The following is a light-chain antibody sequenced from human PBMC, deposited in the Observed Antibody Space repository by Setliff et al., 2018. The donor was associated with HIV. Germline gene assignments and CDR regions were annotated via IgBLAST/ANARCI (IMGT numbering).Light chain of an antibody. J-gene: IGLJ2*01. CDR2: EVS. Sequence: QSVLAQPPSVSGSPGQSVTISCTGTSSDVGSYNRVAWYQQTPGTAPKLMIYEVSNRPSGVPDRFSGSKSGNTASLTVSGLQADDEADYYCSSDGGSDTLLFGGGTKVTVL. CDR1: SSDVGSYNR. CDR3: SSDGGSDTLL. V-gene: IGLV2-18*02.